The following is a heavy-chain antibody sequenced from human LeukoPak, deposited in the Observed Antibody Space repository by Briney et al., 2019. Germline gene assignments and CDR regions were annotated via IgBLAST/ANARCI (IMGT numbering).Heavy chain of an antibody. J-gene: IGHJ6*03. V-gene: IGHV3-30*04. CDR3: AKDNSVWQYYYYMDV. D-gene: IGHD6-19*01. CDR1: GFTVSGNQ. Sequence: GGSLRLSCAASGFTVSGNQMNWARQAPGRGLEWVAVISYDGSNKYYADSVKGRFTISRDNSKNTLYLQMNSLRGEDTAVYYCAKDNSVWQYYYYMDVWGKGTTVTVSS. CDR2: ISYDGSNK.